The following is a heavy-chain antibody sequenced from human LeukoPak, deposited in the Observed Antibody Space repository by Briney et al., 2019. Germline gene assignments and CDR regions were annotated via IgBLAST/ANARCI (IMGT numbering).Heavy chain of an antibody. CDR1: GGTFSSYA. V-gene: IGHV1-69*13. D-gene: IGHD3-3*01. CDR2: IIPIFGTA. J-gene: IGHJ4*02. Sequence: SVKVSCKASGGTFSSYAISWVRQAPGQGLEWMGGIIPIFGTANYAQKFQGRVTITADESTSTAYMELSSLRSEDTAVYYCARSGASVLRFLEWLPGSEDYWGQGTLVTVSS. CDR3: ARSGASVLRFLEWLPGSEDY.